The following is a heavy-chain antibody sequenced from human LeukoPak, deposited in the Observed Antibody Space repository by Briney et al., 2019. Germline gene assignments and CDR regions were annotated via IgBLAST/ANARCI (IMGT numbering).Heavy chain of an antibody. V-gene: IGHV3-33*03. CDR2: IWYDGSNK. CDR3: ASAYSYSSSWSDY. CDR1: GFTFSSYG. D-gene: IGHD6-13*01. Sequence: GRSLRLSCAASGFTFSSYGMPWVRQAPGKGLEWVAVIWYDGSNKYYADSVKGRFTISRDNAKNSLYLQMNSLRAEDTALYYCASAYSYSSSWSDYWGQGTLVTVSS. J-gene: IGHJ4*02.